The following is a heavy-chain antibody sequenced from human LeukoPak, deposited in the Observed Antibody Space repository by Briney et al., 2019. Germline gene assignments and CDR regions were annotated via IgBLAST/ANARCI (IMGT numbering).Heavy chain of an antibody. CDR3: ARDRIAAAGRSYYYYGMDV. V-gene: IGHV4-34*01. J-gene: IGHJ6*02. CDR1: GGSFSGYY. CDR2: INHSGST. D-gene: IGHD6-13*01. Sequence: PSETLSLTCAVYGGSFSGYYWSCIRQPPRKGLEWIGEINHSGSTNYNPSLKSRVTISVDTSKNQFSLKLSSVTAADTAVYYCARDRIAAAGRSYYYYGMDVWGQGTTVTVSS.